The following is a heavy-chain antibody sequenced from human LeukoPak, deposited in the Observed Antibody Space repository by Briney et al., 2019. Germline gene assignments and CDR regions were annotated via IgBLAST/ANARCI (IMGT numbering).Heavy chain of an antibody. J-gene: IGHJ4*02. CDR1: GFTFSYYS. CDR3: AKCSGASCYHSDDY. D-gene: IGHD2-15*01. V-gene: IGHV3-21*01. CDR2: ISSGSSYI. Sequence: PGGSLRLSCAASGFTFSYYSMNWVRQAPGKGLEWVSCISSGSSYIYYADSVRGRFTISRDNAKNSLYLQMNSLRAEDTAVHYCAKCSGASCYHSDDYWGQGTLVTVSS.